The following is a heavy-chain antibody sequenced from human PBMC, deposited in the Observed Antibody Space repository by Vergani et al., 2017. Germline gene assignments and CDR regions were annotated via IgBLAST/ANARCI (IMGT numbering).Heavy chain of an antibody. CDR2: IHNRGKT. D-gene: IGHD2-21*01. V-gene: IGHV4-38-2*02. J-gene: IGHJ5*02. CDR3: ARGNXGVNCPKYNWLAP. Sequence: QVRLEESGPGLVKPSETLALTCSVSGYSIGSGFYWAWIRQSPGEGLQWLTSIHNRGKTYHNPSLKSRVSVSLDTSKNRFSLNLTSVTATDTAVYYCARGNXGVNCPKYNWLAPWGRGILVTVSS. CDR1: GYSIGSGFY.